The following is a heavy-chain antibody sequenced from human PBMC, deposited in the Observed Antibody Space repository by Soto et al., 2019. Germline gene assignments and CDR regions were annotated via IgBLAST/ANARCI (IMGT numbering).Heavy chain of an antibody. CDR3: VGGSGWLMED. D-gene: IGHD6-19*01. Sequence: VQLVESGGGLVQPGGSLRLSCEAPGFSLTTLWMTWVRQAPGKGLEWVANIKQDGTDIHYLDSVRGRFTISRDNARNSLFLQMNNLRVDDTAIYYCVGGSGWLMEDWGQGALVTVSS. V-gene: IGHV3-7*04. J-gene: IGHJ4*02. CDR2: IKQDGTDI. CDR1: GFSLTTLW.